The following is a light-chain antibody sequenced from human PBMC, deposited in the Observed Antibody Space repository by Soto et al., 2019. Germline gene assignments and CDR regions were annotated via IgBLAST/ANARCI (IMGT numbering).Light chain of an antibody. CDR1: QSVSSIY. CDR2: DAS. CDR3: QQRSNWIT. J-gene: IGKJ5*01. Sequence: EIVLTQSPGTLSLSPGERATLSCRASQSVSSIYLACYKQNPAPAPRLLVYDASESASGITARFSGSGSGSDFTLTSSSLEPEDVAVYYCQQRSNWITFGQGTRLEIK. V-gene: IGKV3D-20*02.